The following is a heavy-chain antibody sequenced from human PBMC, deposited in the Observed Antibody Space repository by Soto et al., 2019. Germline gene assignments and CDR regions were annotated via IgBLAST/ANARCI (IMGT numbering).Heavy chain of an antibody. CDR3: ARSGRMYYYDSSGYYTGYYYYYGMDV. D-gene: IGHD3-22*01. V-gene: IGHV4-34*01. Sequence: TGGSLRLSCAASGFIFSETWMNWVRQAPGKGLEWIGEINHSGSTNYNPSLKSRVTISVDTSKNQFSLKLSSVTAADTAVYYCARSGRMYYYDSSGYYTGYYYYYGMDVWGQGTTVTVSS. J-gene: IGHJ6*02. CDR2: INHSGST. CDR1: GFIFSETW.